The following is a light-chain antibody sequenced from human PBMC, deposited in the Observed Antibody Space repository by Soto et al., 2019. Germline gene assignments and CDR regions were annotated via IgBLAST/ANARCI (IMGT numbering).Light chain of an antibody. CDR1: QTVVNL. CDR3: QHYDVYPYT. Sequence: DIQMTQSPSTLSASVGDRVTITCRASQTVVNLAWYQQKPGKVPKLLIFQASTLETGVPSRFSGSGDGTEFNLSISSLQPDDFATYYCQHYDVYPYTFGQGTKLEIK. CDR2: QAS. V-gene: IGKV1-5*01. J-gene: IGKJ2*01.